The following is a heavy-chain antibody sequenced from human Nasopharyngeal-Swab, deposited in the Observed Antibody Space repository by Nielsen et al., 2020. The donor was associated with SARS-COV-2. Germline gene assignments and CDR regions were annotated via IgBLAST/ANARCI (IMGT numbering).Heavy chain of an antibody. D-gene: IGHD4-17*01. J-gene: IGHJ6*02. CDR2: IIPIFGTA. Sequence: SVKASCKASGGTFSSYAISWVRQAPGQGLEWMGGIIPIFGTANYAQKFQGRVTITADESTSTAYMELSSLRSEDTAVYYCAIGSGDYDTRAPYYYYGMDVWGQGTTVTVSS. CDR3: AIGSGDYDTRAPYYYYGMDV. V-gene: IGHV1-69*13. CDR1: GGTFSSYA.